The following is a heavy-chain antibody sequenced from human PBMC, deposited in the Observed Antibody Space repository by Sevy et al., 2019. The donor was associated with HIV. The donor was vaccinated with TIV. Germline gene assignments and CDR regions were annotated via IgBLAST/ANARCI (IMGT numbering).Heavy chain of an antibody. J-gene: IGHJ6*02. D-gene: IGHD7-27*01. CDR3: ASGTGPVSYYYYYGMDV. CDR2: INPNSGGT. Sequence: ASVKVSCKASGYTFTGYYMHWVRQAPGQGLEWMGWINPNSGGTNYAQKFQGRVTMTRDTSISTAYMGLRRLRSDDTAVYYCASGTGPVSYYYYYGMDVWGQGTTVTVSS. V-gene: IGHV1-2*02. CDR1: GYTFTGYY.